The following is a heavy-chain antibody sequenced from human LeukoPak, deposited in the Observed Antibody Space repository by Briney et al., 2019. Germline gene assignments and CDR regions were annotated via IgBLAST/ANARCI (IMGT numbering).Heavy chain of an antibody. D-gene: IGHD3-10*02. CDR3: AELGITMIGGV. Sequence: PGGSLRLSCAASRFTFSSYSMNWVRQAPGKGLEWVSYISSSSSTIYYAGSVKGRFTISRDNAKNSLYLQMNSLRAEDTAVYYCAELGITMIGGVWGKGTTVTISS. CDR1: RFTFSSYS. J-gene: IGHJ6*04. V-gene: IGHV3-48*04. CDR2: ISSSSSTI.